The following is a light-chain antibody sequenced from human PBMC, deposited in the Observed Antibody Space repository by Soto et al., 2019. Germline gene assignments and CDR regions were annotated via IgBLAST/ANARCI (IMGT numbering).Light chain of an antibody. Sequence: DIQVTQSPSSVSASVGDRVTITCRASQGISSCLVWYQQKPGKAPTLLIYAASSLQSGVPSRFSGSGSGTDFTLTTSSLQPEDSAASYCQQNNYSPRTFGQGTKVDIK. J-gene: IGKJ1*01. CDR2: AAS. V-gene: IGKV1-12*01. CDR3: QQNNYSPRT. CDR1: QGISSC.